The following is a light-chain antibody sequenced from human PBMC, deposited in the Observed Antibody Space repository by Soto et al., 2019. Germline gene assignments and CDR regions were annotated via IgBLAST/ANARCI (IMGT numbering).Light chain of an antibody. CDR2: GNS. J-gene: IGLJ3*02. V-gene: IGLV1-40*01. CDR1: SSNIGAGYD. CDR3: QSYDSSLSGWV. Sequence: QSVLTQPPSVSGAPGQRVTISCTGSSSNIGAGYDVHWYQQLPGTAPKLLIYGNSNRPSGVPDRFSGSKSGTSVSLAITGLQCEDEADYYCQSYDSSLSGWVFGGGTKVTVL.